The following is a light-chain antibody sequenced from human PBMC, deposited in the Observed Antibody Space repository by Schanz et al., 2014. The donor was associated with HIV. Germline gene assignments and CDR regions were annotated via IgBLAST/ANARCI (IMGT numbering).Light chain of an antibody. CDR1: QSISTW. J-gene: IGKJ4*01. V-gene: IGKV1-5*03. CDR2: EAS. CDR3: QQYDNLPFT. Sequence: DIQMTQSPSTLSASVGDRVTITCRTSQSISTWLAWYQQRPGKAPKLLIYEASRLESGVPPRFSGSGSGTEFTLTISSLQPEDIATYYCQQYDNLPFTFGGGTKVEIK.